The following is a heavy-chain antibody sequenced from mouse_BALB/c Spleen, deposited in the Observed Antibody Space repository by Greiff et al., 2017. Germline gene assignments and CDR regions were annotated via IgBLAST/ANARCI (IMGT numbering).Heavy chain of an antibody. D-gene: IGHD2-3*01. V-gene: IGHV5-12-1*01. CDR1: GFAFSSYD. CDR2: ISSGGGST. Sequence: DVMLVESGGGLVKPGGSLKLSCAASGFAFSSYDMSWVRQTPEKRLEWVAYISSGGGSTYYPDTVKGRFTISRDNAKNTLYLQMSSLKSEDTAMYYCARRYYLGFYAMDYWGQGTSVTVSS. J-gene: IGHJ4*01. CDR3: ARRYYLGFYAMDY.